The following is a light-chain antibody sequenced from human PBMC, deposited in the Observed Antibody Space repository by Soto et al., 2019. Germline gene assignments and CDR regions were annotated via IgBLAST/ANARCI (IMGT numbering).Light chain of an antibody. CDR3: SSYAGSSNVV. CDR2: EVN. Sequence: QSVLTQPPSASGSPGQSVTISCTGTGSGVDTYKSVSWYQQHPGKAPKLMIYEVNTRPSGVPDRFSGSRSGNTASLTVSGLQPEDEADYYCSSYAGSSNVVFGGGTQLTVL. J-gene: IGLJ2*01. V-gene: IGLV2-8*01. CDR1: GSGVDTYKS.